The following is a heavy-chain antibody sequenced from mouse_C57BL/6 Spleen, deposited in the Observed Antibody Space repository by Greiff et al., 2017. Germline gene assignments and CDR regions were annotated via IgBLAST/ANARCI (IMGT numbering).Heavy chain of an antibody. CDR3: ARDEGGTLDY. CDR2: ISDGGSYT. D-gene: IGHD4-1*01. V-gene: IGHV5-4*01. Sequence: EVMLVGAWGGLVKPGGALKLSLAASGFPFSSSALSWVRQTPGKRLGWVATISDGGSYTYYPDNVKGRFTISRDNAKNNLYLQMSHLKSEDTAMYYCARDEGGTLDYWGQGTSVTVSS. J-gene: IGHJ4*01. CDR1: GFPFSSSA.